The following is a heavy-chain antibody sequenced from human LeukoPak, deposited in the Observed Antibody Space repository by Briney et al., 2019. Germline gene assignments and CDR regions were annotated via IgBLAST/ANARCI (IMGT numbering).Heavy chain of an antibody. V-gene: IGHV3-66*01. CDR1: EFSVGSNY. Sequence: GGSLRLSCAASEFSVGSNYMIYSGGSTYYADSVKGRFTISRDNSKNTLYLQMNSLRAEDTAVYYCARYDVWGTYRAFDYWGQGTLVTVSS. CDR3: ARYDVWGTYRAFDY. D-gene: IGHD3-16*02. CDR2: YSGGST. J-gene: IGHJ4*02.